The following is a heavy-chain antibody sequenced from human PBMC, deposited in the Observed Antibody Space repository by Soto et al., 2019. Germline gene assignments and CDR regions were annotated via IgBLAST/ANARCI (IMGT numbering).Heavy chain of an antibody. V-gene: IGHV3-23*01. CDR3: AKPSSGWFSLYYGMDV. CDR2: ISGSGGST. Sequence: PWGSLLLSCAASVFTFSSYAMSWVRQAPGKGLEWVSAISGSGGSTYYADSVKGRFTISRDNSKNTLYLQMHSLRAEDTAVYYCAKPSSGWFSLYYGMDVWGQGTTVTVSS. J-gene: IGHJ6*02. CDR1: VFTFSSYA. D-gene: IGHD6-19*01.